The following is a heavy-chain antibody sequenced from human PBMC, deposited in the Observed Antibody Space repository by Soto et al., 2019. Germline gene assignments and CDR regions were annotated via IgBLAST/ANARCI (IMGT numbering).Heavy chain of an antibody. V-gene: IGHV1-8*01. CDR1: GYTFTSYD. D-gene: IGHD4-17*01. CDR2: MNPSSGNT. CDR3: ARGTRTPDY. Sequence: QVQLVQSGAEVKKPGASVKVSCKASGYTFTSYDINWVRQATGQGLEWMGWMNPSSGNTGYAQKCXGRXTXTRNTSISTAYMELSSLRSEDTAVYYCARGTRTPDYWGQGTLVTVSS. J-gene: IGHJ4*02.